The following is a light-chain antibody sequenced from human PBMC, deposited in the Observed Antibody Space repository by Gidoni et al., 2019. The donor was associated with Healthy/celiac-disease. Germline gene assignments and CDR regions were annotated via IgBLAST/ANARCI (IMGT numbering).Light chain of an antibody. CDR1: QSVSSSY. V-gene: IGKV3-20*01. J-gene: IGKJ1*01. CDR2: GAS. CDR3: QQNGSTPA. Sequence: IVLTQSPGTLSLSPGERATLSCRASQSVSSSYLAWYQQKPGQAPRLLIYGASRRATGIPDRFRGSGSGTDFTLTISRLEPEDFAVYYCQQNGSTPAFGQGTKVEIK.